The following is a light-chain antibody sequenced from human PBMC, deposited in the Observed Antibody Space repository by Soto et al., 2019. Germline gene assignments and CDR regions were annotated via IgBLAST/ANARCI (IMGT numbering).Light chain of an antibody. CDR3: QHYDRYSGT. CDR1: QRISTW. V-gene: IGKV1-5*01. J-gene: IGKJ1*01. CDR2: DAS. Sequence: DIQMTQSPSTLSASVGDRVTITCRASQRISTWLAWYQQKPGKVPKLLISDASTLDSGVPSRFRGSGFGTEFTLTTNSLQPDDFATYYCQHYDRYSGTFGQGTRVEIK.